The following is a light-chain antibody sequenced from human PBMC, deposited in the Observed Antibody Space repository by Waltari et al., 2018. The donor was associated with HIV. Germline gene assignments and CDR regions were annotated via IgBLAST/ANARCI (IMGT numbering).Light chain of an antibody. CDR1: SSAGSYNL. V-gene: IGLV2-23*02. CDR2: EVN. J-gene: IGLJ3*02. CDR3: CSYSDTRKSWV. Sequence: QSALTQPASVSGSPGQSITIPRSGTSSAGSYNLVSWDQQNPRKTPSLLIFEVNKRPSGVSNRFSGSKSGNTASLTISGLQADDEAEYYCCSYSDTRKSWVFGGGTKLTVL.